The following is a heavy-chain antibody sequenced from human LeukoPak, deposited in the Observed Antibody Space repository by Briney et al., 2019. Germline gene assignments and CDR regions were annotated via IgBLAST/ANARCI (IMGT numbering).Heavy chain of an antibody. CDR1: GFTFFNAW. V-gene: IGHV3-15*01. D-gene: IGHD5-18*01. CDR2: IKSKTDGGTT. Sequence: GGSLRLSCAASGFTFFNAWMSWVRQAPGKGLEWIGRIKSKTDGGTTDYAAPVKGRFTISRDDSQNTLDLQMNSLKTGDTAVYYCTTGYDYGAYWGLGTLVTVSS. CDR3: TTGYDYGAY. J-gene: IGHJ4*02.